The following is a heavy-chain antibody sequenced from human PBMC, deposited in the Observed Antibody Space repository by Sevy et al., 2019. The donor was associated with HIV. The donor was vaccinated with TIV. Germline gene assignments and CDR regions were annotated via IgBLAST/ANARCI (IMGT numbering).Heavy chain of an antibody. J-gene: IGHJ4*02. V-gene: IGHV3-23*01. CDR3: AKGTARFLEWSRTQYFDY. D-gene: IGHD3-3*01. CDR2: ISGSGGST. Sequence: GGSLRLSCAASGFTFSSYAMCWVRQAPGKGLEWVSAISGSGGSTYYADSVKGRFTISRDNSKNTLYLQMNSLRAEDTAVYYCAKGTARFLEWSRTQYFDYWGQGTLVTVSS. CDR1: GFTFSSYA.